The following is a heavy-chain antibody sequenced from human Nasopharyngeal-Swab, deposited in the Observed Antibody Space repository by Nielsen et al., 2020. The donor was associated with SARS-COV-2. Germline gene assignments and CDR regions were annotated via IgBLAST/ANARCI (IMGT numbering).Heavy chain of an antibody. Sequence: WIRQPPGKGLEWIGEIYHSGSTNYNPSLKSRVTISVDKSKNQFSLKLGSVTAADTAVYYCARCSGWDRRNDYWGQGTLVTVSS. CDR2: IYHSGST. V-gene: IGHV4-4*02. J-gene: IGHJ4*02. D-gene: IGHD6-19*01. CDR3: ARCSGWDRRNDY.